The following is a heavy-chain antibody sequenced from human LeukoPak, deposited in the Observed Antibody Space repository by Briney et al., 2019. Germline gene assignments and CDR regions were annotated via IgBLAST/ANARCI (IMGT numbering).Heavy chain of an antibody. Sequence: GGSLRLSCAASGFTFSSYAMSWVRQAPGKGLEWVSAISGSGGSTCYADSVKGRFTISRDNSKNTLYLQMNSLRAEDTAVYYCAKDSMVLDAFDIWGQGTMVTVSS. CDR1: GFTFSSYA. CDR2: ISGSGGST. J-gene: IGHJ3*02. V-gene: IGHV3-23*01. CDR3: AKDSMVLDAFDI. D-gene: IGHD3-10*01.